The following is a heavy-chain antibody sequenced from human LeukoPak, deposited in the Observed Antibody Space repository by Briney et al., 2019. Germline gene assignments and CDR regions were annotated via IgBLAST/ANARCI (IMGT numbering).Heavy chain of an antibody. V-gene: IGHV3-9*01. CDR3: AKEEGWFDP. CDR2: ISWNSGSI. CDR1: GFTFDDYA. Sequence: GGSLRLSCAASGFTFDDYAMHWVRQAPGKGLEWVSGISWNSGSIGYADSVKGRFTISRDNAKNSLYLQMNSLRAEDTALYYCAKEEGWFDPWGQGTLVTVSS. J-gene: IGHJ5*02.